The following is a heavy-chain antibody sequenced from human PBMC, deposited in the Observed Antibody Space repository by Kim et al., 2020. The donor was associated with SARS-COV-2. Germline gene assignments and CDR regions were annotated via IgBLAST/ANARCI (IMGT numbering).Heavy chain of an antibody. D-gene: IGHD2-15*01. Sequence: SETLSLTCTVSGGSISSGGYYWSWIRQHPGKGLEWIGYIYYSGSTYYNPSLKSRVTISVDTSKNQFSLKLSSVTAADTAVYYCARDVGVEVVAATPYYGMDVWGQGTTVTVSS. V-gene: IGHV4-31*03. CDR3: ARDVGVEVVAATPYYGMDV. CDR2: IYYSGST. J-gene: IGHJ6*02. CDR1: GGSISSGGYY.